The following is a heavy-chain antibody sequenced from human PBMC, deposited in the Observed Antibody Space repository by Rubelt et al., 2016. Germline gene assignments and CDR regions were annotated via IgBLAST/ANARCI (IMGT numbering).Heavy chain of an antibody. CDR1: GGSFRGYY. CDR3: ARAPITLIRFDY. V-gene: IGHV4-34*02. CDR2: INYSGNA. Sequence: QVQLQQWGAGLLRPSETLSLTCAVYGGSFRGYYWSWIRQSPGKGLQWIGEINYSGNANYNPSLKSRVTTSADTSTNQFSRGLRSVTAADTAVYYCARAPITLIRFDYWGQGTLVTVSS. D-gene: IGHD3-22*01. J-gene: IGHJ4*02.